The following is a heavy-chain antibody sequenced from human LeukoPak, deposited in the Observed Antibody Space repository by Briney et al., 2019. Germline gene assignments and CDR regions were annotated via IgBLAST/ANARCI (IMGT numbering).Heavy chain of an antibody. D-gene: IGHD5-12*01. V-gene: IGHV3-23*01. CDR3: AREVDIVATSELDY. Sequence: GGSLRLSCAASGFTFSSYAMSWVRQAPGKGLEWVSAISGSGGSTYYADSVKGRFTISRDNSKDTLYLQMNSLRAEDTAVYYCAREVDIVATSELDYWGQGTLVTVSS. J-gene: IGHJ4*02. CDR1: GFTFSSYA. CDR2: ISGSGGST.